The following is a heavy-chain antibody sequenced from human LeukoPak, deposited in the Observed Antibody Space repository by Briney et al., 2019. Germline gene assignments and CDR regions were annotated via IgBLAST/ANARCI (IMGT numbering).Heavy chain of an antibody. Sequence: PSETLSLTCTVSGYSISSGYYWGWIRQPPGKGLEWIGNIYHSGSTYYNPSLKSRATISVDTSKNQFSLKVSSVTAADTAVYYCARTRSYYMDVWAKGTTVTVSS. D-gene: IGHD6-19*01. CDR2: IYHSGST. CDR1: GYSISSGYY. J-gene: IGHJ6*03. V-gene: IGHV4-38-2*02. CDR3: ARTRSYYMDV.